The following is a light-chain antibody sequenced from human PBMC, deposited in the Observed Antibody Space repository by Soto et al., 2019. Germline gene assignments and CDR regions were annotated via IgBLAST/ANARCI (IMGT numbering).Light chain of an antibody. CDR2: DAS. Sequence: EVVLTQSPATLSLSPGERATLSCWASQSVSNSLAWYQQKPGQAPRLLIYDASNRATAIPARFSGSGSGTDFTLTISSLEPEDFAVYYCQQRSNTLTFAGGTRVEIE. J-gene: IGKJ4*01. V-gene: IGKV3-11*01. CDR3: QQRSNTLT. CDR1: QSVSNS.